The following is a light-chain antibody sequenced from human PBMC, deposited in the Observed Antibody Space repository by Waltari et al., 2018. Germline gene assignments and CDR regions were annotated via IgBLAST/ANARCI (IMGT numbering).Light chain of an antibody. CDR2: DFS. V-gene: IGLV2-14*03. Sequence: QSALTQTASVSGSPGQSITISCTGTSSDVGSYNHVSWYQQNPGKAPKVMIDDFSNRPAGVSNRFSGSKSGNTASLSISGLQAEDEADYYCSSFTTSSTYVFGTGTKVTVL. J-gene: IGLJ1*01. CDR3: SSFTTSSTYV. CDR1: SSDVGSYNH.